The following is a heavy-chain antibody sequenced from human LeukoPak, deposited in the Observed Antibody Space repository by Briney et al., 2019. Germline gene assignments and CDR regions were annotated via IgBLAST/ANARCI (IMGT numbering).Heavy chain of an antibody. CDR1: GYTFTGYY. J-gene: IGHJ4*02. CDR3: ARDPGIYRGYSYGYASL. Sequence: ASVKVSCKASGYTFTGYYMHWVRQAPGQGLEWMGWINPNSGGTNYAQKFQGRVTMTRDTSISTAYMELSRLRSDDTAVYYCARDPGIYRGYSYGYASLWGQGTLVTVSS. V-gene: IGHV1-2*02. CDR2: INPNSGGT. D-gene: IGHD5-18*01.